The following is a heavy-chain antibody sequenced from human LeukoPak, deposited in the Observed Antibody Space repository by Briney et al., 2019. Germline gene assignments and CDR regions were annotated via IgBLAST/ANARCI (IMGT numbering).Heavy chain of an antibody. CDR1: GFTFSSYA. D-gene: IGHD6-6*01. CDR2: IMSGGGTT. V-gene: IGHV3-23*01. CDR3: AKWDLEYSTSYIDY. Sequence: GGSLRLSCAASGFTFSSYAMTWVRQAPGKGLEWASTIMSGGGTTYYADSVKGRFTISRDNSRNTLYLQMNSLRAEDTAVYYCAKWDLEYSTSYIDYWGQGTLVTVSS. J-gene: IGHJ4*02.